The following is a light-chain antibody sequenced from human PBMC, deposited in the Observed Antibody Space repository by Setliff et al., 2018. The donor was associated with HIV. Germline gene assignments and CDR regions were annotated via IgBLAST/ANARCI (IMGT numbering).Light chain of an antibody. J-gene: IGKJ1*01. CDR2: WAS. V-gene: IGKV4-1*01. Sequence: DIVMTQSPDSLAVSLGERATINCKSSQSVLYSSNNKNYLAWYQHKPGQPPKLLIYWASTRGSGVPDRFSGSGSGTDFTLTISSLQAEDVAVYSCQQYYSSPRTFGQGTKVDIK. CDR3: QQYYSSPRT. CDR1: QSVLYSSNNKNY.